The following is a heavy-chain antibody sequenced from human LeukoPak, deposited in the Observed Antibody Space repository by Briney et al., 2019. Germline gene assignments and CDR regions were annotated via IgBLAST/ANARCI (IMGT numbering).Heavy chain of an antibody. Sequence: SETLSLTCTVSGGSISTYYWNWIRQPPGKGLEWIEYIYHSGSTNYNPSLQSRVTISVDTSKNQFSLNLNSVTAADTAVYYCARGGAARLHFQNWGQGTLVTVSS. CDR1: GGSISTYY. J-gene: IGHJ1*01. D-gene: IGHD6-6*01. V-gene: IGHV4-59*01. CDR2: IYHSGST. CDR3: ARGGAARLHFQN.